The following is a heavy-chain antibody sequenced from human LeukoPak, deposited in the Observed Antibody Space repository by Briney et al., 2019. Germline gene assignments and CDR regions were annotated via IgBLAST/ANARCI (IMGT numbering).Heavy chain of an antibody. D-gene: IGHD6-13*01. V-gene: IGHV3-33*01. CDR2: IWYDGNNK. Sequence: PGGSLRLSCAASGFSFSGYAMHWVRQAPGKGLEWVAFIWYDGNNKYYADSVKGRFTIARDNAKNSLYLQMNSLRAEDTAVYYCARYPSSSWPYGMDVWGQGTTVTVSS. CDR1: GFSFSGYA. J-gene: IGHJ6*02. CDR3: ARYPSSSWPYGMDV.